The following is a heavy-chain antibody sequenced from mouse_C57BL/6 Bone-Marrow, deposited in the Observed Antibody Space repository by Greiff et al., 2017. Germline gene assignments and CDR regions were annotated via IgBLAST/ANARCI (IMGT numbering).Heavy chain of an antibody. Sequence: QVQLQQSGAELVMPGASVKLSCKASGYTFTSYWMHWVKQRPGQGLEWIGEIDPSDSYTNYNQKFKGKSTLTVDKSSSTAYMQLSSLTSEDSAVYYCARYGNSLDYWGQGTTLTVSS. D-gene: IGHD2-1*01. V-gene: IGHV1-69*01. CDR2: IDPSDSYT. CDR3: ARYGNSLDY. J-gene: IGHJ2*01. CDR1: GYTFTSYW.